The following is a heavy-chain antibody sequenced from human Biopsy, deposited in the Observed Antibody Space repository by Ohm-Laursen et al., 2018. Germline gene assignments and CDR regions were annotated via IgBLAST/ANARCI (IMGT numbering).Heavy chain of an antibody. CDR3: VAYPSSGFFENNDDFAMDV. CDR1: GGAFTNYA. CDR2: IITVSETA. Sequence: SSVKVSCKASGGAFTNYAINWVRQAPGHGLEWMGGIITVSETADYAERFQGRVTITADVTTTTAYMDLSGLRSEDTAVYYCVAYPSSGFFENNDDFAMDVWGQGTTVTVSS. V-gene: IGHV1-69*01. J-gene: IGHJ6*02. D-gene: IGHD6-19*01.